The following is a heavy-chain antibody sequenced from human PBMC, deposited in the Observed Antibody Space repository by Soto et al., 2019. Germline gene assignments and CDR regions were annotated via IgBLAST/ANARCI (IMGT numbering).Heavy chain of an antibody. Sequence: SETLSLTCAVYGGAFSGYYWSWIRQPPGKGLEWIGEINHSGITNYNPSLKSRVTISVDTSKNPFSVKWSSVAAADTDVYYCARYYYDSSGYYYGNYFDYWGQGTLVTVSS. D-gene: IGHD3-22*01. CDR2: INHSGIT. CDR1: GGAFSGYY. J-gene: IGHJ4*02. CDR3: ARYYYDSSGYYYGNYFDY. V-gene: IGHV4-34*01.